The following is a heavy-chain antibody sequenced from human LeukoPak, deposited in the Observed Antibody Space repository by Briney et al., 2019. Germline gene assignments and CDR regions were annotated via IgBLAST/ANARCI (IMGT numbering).Heavy chain of an antibody. V-gene: IGHV4-39*07. CDR2: IYYSGST. D-gene: IGHD2-21*01. Sequence: SETLSLTCTVSGGSISSSSYYWGWIRQPPGKGLEWIGSIYYSGSTYYNPSLKSRVTISVDTSKNQFSLKLTSVTAADTAVYYCARLGICGGVCYTHDYWGQGKLVTVSS. CDR3: ARLGICGGVCYTHDY. J-gene: IGHJ4*02. CDR1: GGSISSSSYY.